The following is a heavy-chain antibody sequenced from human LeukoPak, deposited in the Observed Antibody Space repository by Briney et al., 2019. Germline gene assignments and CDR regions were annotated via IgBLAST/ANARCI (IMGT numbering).Heavy chain of an antibody. CDR1: GYTFTSYG. D-gene: IGHD6-13*01. V-gene: IGHV1-18*01. Sequence: ASVKVSFTASGYTFTSYGISWVRQAPGQGLEWMGWITVYNGNTKYAHKYQDRVTMTTDTSTSTAYMDLRSLRSDDTAVYYCARDRGYEQQRWFDLWGQGTLVTVSS. J-gene: IGHJ5*01. CDR2: ITVYNGNT. CDR3: ARDRGYEQQRWFDL.